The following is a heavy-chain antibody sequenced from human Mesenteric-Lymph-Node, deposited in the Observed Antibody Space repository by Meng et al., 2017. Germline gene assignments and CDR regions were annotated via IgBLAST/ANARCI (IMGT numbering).Heavy chain of an antibody. Sequence: SETLSLTCTVSGYSISSGYYWGWIRQPPGKGLEWIGSIYHSGSTYYNPSLKSRVTISVDTSKNQFSLKLSSVTAADTAVYYCARSSAPEYYFDYWGQGTLVTVSS. D-gene: IGHD2-15*01. J-gene: IGHJ4*02. CDR3: ARSSAPEYYFDY. CDR1: GYSISSGYY. V-gene: IGHV4-38-2*02. CDR2: IYHSGST.